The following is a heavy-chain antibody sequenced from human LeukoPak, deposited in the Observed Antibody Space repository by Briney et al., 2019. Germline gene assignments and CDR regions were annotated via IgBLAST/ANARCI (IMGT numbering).Heavy chain of an antibody. J-gene: IGHJ4*02. CDR2: IFYSGGT. Sequence: SETLSLTCTVSGGSMSGHWWSWIRQSPGKGLEWIGGIFYSGGTNNNSPLKSRLTMSLDTSKNQFSLKLSSVTAADTAMYYCARRNTADASIDFWGQGILVIASS. CDR1: GGSMSGHW. V-gene: IGHV4-59*08. CDR3: ARRNTADASIDF. D-gene: IGHD2/OR15-2a*01.